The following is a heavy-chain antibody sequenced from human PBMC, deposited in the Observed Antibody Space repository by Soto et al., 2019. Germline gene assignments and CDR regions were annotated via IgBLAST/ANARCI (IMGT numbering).Heavy chain of an antibody. CDR2: VNHNGRN. CDR1: GGGCSRYF. J-gene: IGHJ3*01. Sequence: PSETLSLTCDFDGGGCSRYFSNWIGEAPGKGLEWIGKVNHNGRNTYTPSLKSRVTISLDMSKKQISLKLTSVPAADTAVYYCARGASSAWQVAFDFWGQGTMVTVSS. V-gene: IGHV4-34*01. CDR3: ARGASSAWQVAFDF. D-gene: IGHD6-19*01.